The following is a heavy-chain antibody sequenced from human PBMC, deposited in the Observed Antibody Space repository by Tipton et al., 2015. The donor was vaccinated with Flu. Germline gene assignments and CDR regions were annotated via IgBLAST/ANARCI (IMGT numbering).Heavy chain of an antibody. Sequence: SLRLSCAVSGFTFNTYWMTWVRQAPGKGLEWVANIKQDASEKYYVDSVKGRFTVSRDNAKNSLYLQMNSLRDEDTAMYYCAREANNSAGFRGKYYYYGMDVWDQGTTVTVSS. V-gene: IGHV3-7*03. CDR1: GFTFNTYW. CDR2: IKQDASEK. CDR3: AREANNSAGFRGKYYYYGMDV. J-gene: IGHJ6*02. D-gene: IGHD6-25*01.